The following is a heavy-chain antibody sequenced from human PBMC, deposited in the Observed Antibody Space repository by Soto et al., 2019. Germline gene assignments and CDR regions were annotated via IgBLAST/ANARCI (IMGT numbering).Heavy chain of an antibody. J-gene: IGHJ6*02. D-gene: IGHD3-10*01. CDR3: ARTRGTIVRGDYYGMDV. Sequence: SETLSLTCTVSGGSISSSSYYWGWIRQPPGKGLEWIGSIYYSGSTYYNPSLKSRVTISVDTSKNQFSLKLSSVTAADTAVYYCARTRGTIVRGDYYGMDVWGQGTTVTVSS. V-gene: IGHV4-39*01. CDR2: IYYSGST. CDR1: GGSISSSSYY.